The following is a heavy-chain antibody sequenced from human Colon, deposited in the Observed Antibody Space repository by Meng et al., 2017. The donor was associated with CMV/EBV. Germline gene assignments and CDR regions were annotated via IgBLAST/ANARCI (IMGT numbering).Heavy chain of an antibody. CDR3: ASVDCSSTSCYAQSYYYGMGV. J-gene: IGHJ6*02. CDR2: ISTSSSYI. V-gene: IGHV3-21*01. D-gene: IGHD2-2*01. CDR1: GFTFSTYS. Sequence: GGSLRLSCAASGFTFSTYSMNWVRQAPGKGLEWVSSISTSSSYIYYANSVRGRFTISRDNAKNSLYLQMDSLRAEDMAVYYCASVDCSSTSCYAQSYYYGMGVWGQGTMVTVSS.